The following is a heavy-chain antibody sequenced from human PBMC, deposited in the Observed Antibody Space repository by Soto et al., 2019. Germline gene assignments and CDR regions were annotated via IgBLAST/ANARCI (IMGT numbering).Heavy chain of an antibody. CDR3: ARQYCTGTSCYPYFDY. CDR1: GYTFTSNY. D-gene: IGHD2-2*01. Sequence: RASVKVSCKASGYTFTSNYLHWIRQAPGQGREWMGTINPGIGSTTYAENFQGRVAMTSDTSTTTVHLELSSLRFEDTAVYYCARQYCTGTSCYPYFDYWGQGTLVTVSS. J-gene: IGHJ4*02. CDR2: INPGIGST. V-gene: IGHV1-46*01.